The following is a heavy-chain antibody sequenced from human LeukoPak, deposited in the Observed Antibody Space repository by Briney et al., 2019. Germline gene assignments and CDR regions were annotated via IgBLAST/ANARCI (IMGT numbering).Heavy chain of an antibody. J-gene: IGHJ3*02. CDR1: GGTFSSCA. CDR2: IIPILGIA. Sequence: ASVKVSCKASGGTFSSCAISWVRQAPGQGLEWMGRIIPILGIANYAQKFQGRVTITADKSTSTAYMELSSLRSEDTAVYYCARGEPHDYGDYGAFDIWGQGTMVTVSS. V-gene: IGHV1-69*04. CDR3: ARGEPHDYGDYGAFDI. D-gene: IGHD4-17*01.